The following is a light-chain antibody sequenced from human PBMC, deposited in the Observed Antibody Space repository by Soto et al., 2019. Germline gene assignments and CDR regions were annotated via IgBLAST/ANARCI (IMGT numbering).Light chain of an antibody. Sequence: EIVLTQSPATLSVSAGGTVTLSCRASQSIRTNVAWYQQIPGQAPRLLVYGASTRATGVPARFSGSGSGIEFTLTISSLQSEDLAVYYCQQYNKWPWTFGQGTKVEI. CDR3: QQYNKWPWT. J-gene: IGKJ1*01. V-gene: IGKV3-15*01. CDR1: QSIRTN. CDR2: GAS.